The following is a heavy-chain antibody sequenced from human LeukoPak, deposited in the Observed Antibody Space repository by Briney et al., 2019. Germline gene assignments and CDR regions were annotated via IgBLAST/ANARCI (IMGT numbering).Heavy chain of an antibody. J-gene: IGHJ6*03. CDR1: GGSFSGYH. V-gene: IGHV4-34*01. Sequence: SETLSLTCALYGGSFSGYHWTWIRQPPGKGLEWIGEITHTGNTNYNPSLKSRVTISADTSKTQFSLKLSSVTAADTAVYYCARGNLVVVAAANRAHSYMDVWAKGTTVTVSS. CDR2: ITHTGNT. CDR3: ARGNLVVVAAANRAHSYMDV. D-gene: IGHD2-2*01.